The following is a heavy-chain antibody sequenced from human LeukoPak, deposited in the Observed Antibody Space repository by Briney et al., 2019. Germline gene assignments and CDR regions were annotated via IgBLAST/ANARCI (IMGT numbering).Heavy chain of an antibody. CDR1: GFTVNNKY. CDR2: ISSGVST. Sequence: GGSLRLSCAASGFTVNNKYMNWVRQAPGKGLEWVSVISSGVSTYYADSVKGRFTISRHNSKNTLYLQMNSLRVEDTAVYYCGRDLIGTAASWDSWGQGTLVTVSS. D-gene: IGHD6-25*01. V-gene: IGHV3-53*01. CDR3: GRDLIGTAASWDS. J-gene: IGHJ4*02.